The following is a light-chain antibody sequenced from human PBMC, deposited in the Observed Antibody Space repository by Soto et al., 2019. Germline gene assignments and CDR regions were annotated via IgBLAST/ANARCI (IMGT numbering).Light chain of an antibody. CDR3: QQYETYFRT. Sequence: DIQMTQSPSTLSASVGDRVTITCRASQGISGRLAWYQQKTGKAPRRLIYKASSLESGVPSRFSGSGFGTEFTLTLSSLQPDDSETYYWQQYETYFRTFGQGTKLEIK. CDR1: QGISGR. V-gene: IGKV1-5*03. CDR2: KAS. J-gene: IGKJ2*01.